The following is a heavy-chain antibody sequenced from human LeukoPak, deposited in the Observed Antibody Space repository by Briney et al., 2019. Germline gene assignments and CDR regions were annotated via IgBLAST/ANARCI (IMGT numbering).Heavy chain of an antibody. CDR1: GGSISSGGYY. D-gene: IGHD4-17*01. CDR2: IYYSGST. J-gene: IGHJ4*02. Sequence: SETLSLTCTVSGGSISSGGYYWSWIRQHPGKGLEWIGYIYYSGSTYYNPSLKSRVTISVDTSKNQFSLKLSSVTAANTAVYYCASSITTYGDYENWGQGTLVTVSS. CDR3: ASSITTYGDYEN. V-gene: IGHV4-31*03.